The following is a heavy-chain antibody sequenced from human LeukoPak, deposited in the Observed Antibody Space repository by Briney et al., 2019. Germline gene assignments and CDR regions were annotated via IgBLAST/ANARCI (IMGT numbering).Heavy chain of an antibody. Sequence: ASVKVSCKASGYTFTSYGISWVRQAPGQGLEWMGWISAYNGNTNYAQKLQGRVTMTTDTSTSTAYMELRSLRSDDTAVYYCARERIAVAGEYYYYGMGVRGQGTTVTVSS. CDR3: ARERIAVAGEYYYYGMGV. V-gene: IGHV1-18*01. D-gene: IGHD6-19*01. CDR2: ISAYNGNT. CDR1: GYTFTSYG. J-gene: IGHJ6*02.